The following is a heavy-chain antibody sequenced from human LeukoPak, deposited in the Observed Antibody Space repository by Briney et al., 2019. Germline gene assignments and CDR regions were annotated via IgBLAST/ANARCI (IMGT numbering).Heavy chain of an antibody. V-gene: IGHV4-39*02. CDR3: ARGLTGGWAAVFDY. CDR2: IYYSGNL. Sequence: SETLSLTCDVSGDSIGSGAFYWGWVRQSPERGLEWIGSIYYSGNLYNNPSLKSRVTVSIDTSKNRFSLRLKSVTAADTAVYYCARGLTGGWAAVFDYWGQGTLVTVSS. J-gene: IGHJ4*02. D-gene: IGHD1-26*01. CDR1: GDSIGSGAFY.